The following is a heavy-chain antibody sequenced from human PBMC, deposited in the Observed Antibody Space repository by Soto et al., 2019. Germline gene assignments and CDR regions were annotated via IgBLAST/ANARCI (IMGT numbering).Heavy chain of an antibody. CDR3: ARDIIVVVPAAMRLPDY. V-gene: IGHV4-4*08. J-gene: IGHJ4*02. CDR2: MYYSGST. CDR1: GASISSYY. D-gene: IGHD2-2*01. Sequence: SETLSLTCTVSGASISSYYWSWIRQPPGKGLEWIGYMYYSGSTNYNPSLKSRVTISVDTSKNQFSLKLSSVTAADTAVYYCARDIIVVVPAAMRLPDYWGQGTLVTVSS.